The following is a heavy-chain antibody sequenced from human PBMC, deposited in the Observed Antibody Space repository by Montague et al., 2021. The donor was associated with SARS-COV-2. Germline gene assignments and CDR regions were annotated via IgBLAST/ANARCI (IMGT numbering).Heavy chain of an antibody. CDR3: ARDRGDIYGGNSAWFDP. Sequence: SETLSLTCTVSGASISTGSDYWTWIRQRPGRGLEWIGNFYYSGGXTYNPSPKSRVTISADTSKNLFSLTLKSVTASDTAVYYCARDRGDIYGGNSAWFDPWGQGTLVTVSS. D-gene: IGHD4-23*01. CDR1: GASISTGSDY. J-gene: IGHJ5*02. CDR2: FYYSGGX. V-gene: IGHV4-61*03.